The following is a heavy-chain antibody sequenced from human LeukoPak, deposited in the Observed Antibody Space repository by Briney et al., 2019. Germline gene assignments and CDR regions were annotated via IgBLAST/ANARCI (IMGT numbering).Heavy chain of an antibody. D-gene: IGHD4-17*01. V-gene: IGHV3-74*01. Sequence: GGSLRLSCAASGFTFSSYWMHWVRQGPGKGLVWVSRIRSDGTSTNYADSVKGRFTISRDNAKNTLYLQMNSLGVEDTAVYYCVRDHGDYYFDYWGQGTLVTVSS. CDR2: IRSDGTST. J-gene: IGHJ4*02. CDR1: GFTFSSYW. CDR3: VRDHGDYYFDY.